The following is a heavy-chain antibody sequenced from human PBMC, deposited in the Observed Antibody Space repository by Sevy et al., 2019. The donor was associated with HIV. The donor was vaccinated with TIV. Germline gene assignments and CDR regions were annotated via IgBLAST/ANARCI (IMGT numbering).Heavy chain of an antibody. CDR1: GFTFSPYS. CDR3: AREGVHVNICGVVPRDAIDV. D-gene: IGHD3-3*02. Sequence: GGSLRLSCAASGFTFSPYSMNWVRQAPGKGLEWVSSISSSSSYIYYADSVKGRFIISRDNAKNSLYLQMNSLGAEDMAVYYCAREGVHVNICGVVPRDAIDVWGQRTKVTVSS. CDR2: ISSSSSYI. V-gene: IGHV3-21*01. J-gene: IGHJ6*02.